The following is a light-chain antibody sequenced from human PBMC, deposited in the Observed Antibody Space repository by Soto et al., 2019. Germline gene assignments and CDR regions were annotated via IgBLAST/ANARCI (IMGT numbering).Light chain of an antibody. CDR2: EVS. CDR1: SSDVGGYNY. J-gene: IGLJ2*01. V-gene: IGLV2-14*01. CDR3: SSYTSGSTLVV. Sequence: QSALTQPASVSGSPGQSITISCTGTSSDVGGYNYVSWYQQHPGKAPKLMIYEVSNRPSEVSNLFSGSKSGNTASLTISGLQAEDEGNYCCSSYTSGSTLVVFGGGTKVTVL.